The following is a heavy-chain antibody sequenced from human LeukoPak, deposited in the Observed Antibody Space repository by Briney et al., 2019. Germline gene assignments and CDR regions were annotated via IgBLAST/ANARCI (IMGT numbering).Heavy chain of an antibody. Sequence: GASVKVSYKASGYTFTGYYMHWVRQAPGQGLEWMGWINPNSGGTNYAQKFQGWVTMTRDTSISTAYMELSRLRSDDTAVYYCARAGGATTYLAADAFDIWGQGTMVTVSS. CDR2: INPNSGGT. D-gene: IGHD5-12*01. J-gene: IGHJ3*02. CDR3: ARAGGATTYLAADAFDI. V-gene: IGHV1-2*04. CDR1: GYTFTGYY.